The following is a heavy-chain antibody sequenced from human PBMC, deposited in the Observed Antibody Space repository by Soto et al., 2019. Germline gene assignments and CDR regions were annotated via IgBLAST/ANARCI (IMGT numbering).Heavy chain of an antibody. Sequence: GGSLRLSCAASGFTFSSYGMHWVRQAPGKGLEWVAVISYDGSNKYYADSVKGRFTISRDNSKNTLYLQMNSLRAEDTAVYYCAKTARSSSVPPLYWGQGTLVTVSS. CDR3: AKTARSSSVPPLY. V-gene: IGHV3-30*18. CDR2: ISYDGSNK. D-gene: IGHD6-6*01. CDR1: GFTFSSYG. J-gene: IGHJ4*02.